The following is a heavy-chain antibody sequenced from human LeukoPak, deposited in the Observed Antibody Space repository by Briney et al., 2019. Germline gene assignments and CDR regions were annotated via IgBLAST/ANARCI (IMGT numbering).Heavy chain of an antibody. D-gene: IGHD3-16*02. CDR1: GFPFSSYG. CDR2: ISYDGDDK. CDR3: AKAWGSYSHTGRYAFDI. Sequence: GGSLRLSCAASGFPFSSYGMHWVRHAPGKGLERVAVISYDGDDKYYADSVKGRFTISRDNSKNTLYLQMTSLRAEDTAVYYCAKAWGSYSHTGRYAFDIWGQGTMVTVSS. V-gene: IGHV3-30*18. J-gene: IGHJ3*02.